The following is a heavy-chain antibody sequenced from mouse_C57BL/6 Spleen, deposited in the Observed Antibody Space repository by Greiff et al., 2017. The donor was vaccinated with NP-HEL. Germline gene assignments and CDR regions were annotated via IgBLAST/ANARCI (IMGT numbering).Heavy chain of an antibody. Sequence: VQLQQSGAELVKPGASVKLSCKASGYTFTEYTIHWVKQRSGQGLEWIGWFYPGSGSIKYNEKFKDKATLTADKSSSTVYMELSRLTSEDSAVYFCARHEAEGYGFEGYYFDYWGQGTTLTVSS. D-gene: IGHD2-2*01. CDR2: FYPGSGSI. CDR1: GYTFTEYT. CDR3: ARHEAEGYGFEGYYFDY. V-gene: IGHV1-62-2*01. J-gene: IGHJ2*01.